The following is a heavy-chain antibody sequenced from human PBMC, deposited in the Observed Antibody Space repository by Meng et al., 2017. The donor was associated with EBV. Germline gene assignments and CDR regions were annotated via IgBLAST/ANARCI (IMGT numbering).Heavy chain of an antibody. CDR2: INPNSGGT. D-gene: IGHD6-19*01. V-gene: IGHV1-2*06. Sequence: GERGQLGGEVKKAGASVKVSCKASGYTFTGYYRHWVRQAPGQGLEWMGRINPNSGGTNYAQKFQGRVTMTRDTSISTAYMELSRLRSDDTAVYYCARVGIAVAGTGDYWGQGTLVTVSS. CDR3: ARVGIAVAGTGDY. CDR1: GYTFTGYY. J-gene: IGHJ4*02.